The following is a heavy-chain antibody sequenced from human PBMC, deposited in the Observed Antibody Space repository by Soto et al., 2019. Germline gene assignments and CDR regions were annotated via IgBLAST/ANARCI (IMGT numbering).Heavy chain of an antibody. Sequence: GASVKVSCKASGYTLTNYYMHWVRQAPGQGLEWMGVINPSAGTTVYAQAFRGRITMTTDTSTSTAYMQLSSLRSEDTATYYCARDVHVAEAANGRYFDFWGQGALVTVSS. D-gene: IGHD6-13*01. CDR1: GYTLTNYY. CDR2: INPSAGTT. CDR3: ARDVHVAEAANGRYFDF. J-gene: IGHJ4*02. V-gene: IGHV1-46*01.